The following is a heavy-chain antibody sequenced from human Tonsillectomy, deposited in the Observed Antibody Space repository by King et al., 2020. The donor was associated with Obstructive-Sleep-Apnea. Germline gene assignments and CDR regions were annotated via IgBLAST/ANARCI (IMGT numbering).Heavy chain of an antibody. V-gene: IGHV3-74*01. D-gene: IGHD6-19*01. CDR2: INSDESST. CDR1: GFTLSSYW. CDR3: ARDGSPGGRAVAGLDY. J-gene: IGHJ4*02. Sequence: VQLVESGGGLVQPGGSLRLSCAASGFTLSSYWMHWVRQAPGKGLVWVSRINSDESSTTYADSVKGRFTISRDNAKNTRYLHMNSLRAEDTAVYYCARDGSPGGRAVAGLDYWGQGSQVTVSS.